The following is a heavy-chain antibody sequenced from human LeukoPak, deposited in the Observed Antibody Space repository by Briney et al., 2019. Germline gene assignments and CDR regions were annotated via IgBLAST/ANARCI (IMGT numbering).Heavy chain of an antibody. V-gene: IGHV4-59*01. J-gene: IGHJ6*03. Sequence: PSETLSLTCTVSGGSISSYYWSWIRQPPGKGLEWIGYIYYSGSTNYNPSLKSRVTISVDTSKNQFSLKLSSVTAADTAVYYCASQSYGDYYYYYMDVWGKGTTVTISS. CDR1: GGSISSYY. CDR2: IYYSGST. CDR3: ASQSYGDYYYYYMDV. D-gene: IGHD4-17*01.